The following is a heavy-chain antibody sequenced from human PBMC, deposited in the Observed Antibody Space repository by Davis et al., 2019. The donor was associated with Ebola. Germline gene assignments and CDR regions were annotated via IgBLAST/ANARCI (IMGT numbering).Heavy chain of an antibody. CDR1: GFTFTSYA. CDR2: IGGNGGRT. V-gene: IGHV3-23*01. J-gene: IGHJ6*02. CDR3: TRGNYGRDV. Sequence: GESLKISCAASGFTFTSYAMSWVRQAPGKGLEWVSAIGGNGGRTYYADSVKGRFTVSRDNSMNTLYLQMNSLTAEDSAVYYCTRGNYGRDVWGQGTTVAVSS.